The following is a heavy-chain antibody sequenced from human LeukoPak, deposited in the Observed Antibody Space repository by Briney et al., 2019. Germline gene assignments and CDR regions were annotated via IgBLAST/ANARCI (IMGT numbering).Heavy chain of an antibody. CDR3: ARVRSSSSGGVDY. D-gene: IGHD6-6*01. CDR2: INNRGTT. CDR1: GGSLSPHY. J-gene: IGHJ4*02. V-gene: IGHV4-34*01. Sequence: PSETLSLTCAVSGGSLSPHYWSWIRQPLGKGLEWIGEINNRGTTNYSPSLKSRVTISVDTSKNQFSLKLSSVTAADTAVYYCARVRSSSSGGVDYWGQGTLVTVSS.